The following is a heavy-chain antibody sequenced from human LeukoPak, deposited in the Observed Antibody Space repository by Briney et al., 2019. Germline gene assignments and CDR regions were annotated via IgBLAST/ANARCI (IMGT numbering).Heavy chain of an antibody. V-gene: IGHV3-21*01. CDR1: GFTFSSYS. Sequence: AGSLRLSCAASGFTFSSYSMNWVRQAPGKGLEWVSSISSSSNYIYYADSVKGRFTISRDNAKNSLYLQMNSLRAEDTTMYYCATGDRYCSSTSCPLDYWGQGTLVTVSS. CDR3: ATGDRYCSSTSCPLDY. J-gene: IGHJ4*02. D-gene: IGHD2-2*01. CDR2: ISSSSNYI.